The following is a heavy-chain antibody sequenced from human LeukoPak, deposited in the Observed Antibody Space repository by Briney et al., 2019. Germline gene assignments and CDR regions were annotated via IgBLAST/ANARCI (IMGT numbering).Heavy chain of an antibody. CDR1: GGSISSYY. V-gene: IGHV4-59*05. CDR3: ARTRDGYNYRGAFNI. D-gene: IGHD5-24*01. CDR2: IYYSGST. J-gene: IGHJ3*02. Sequence: SETLSLTCTVSGGSISSYYWSWIRQPPGKGLEWIGSIYYSGSTYYNPSLESRVTISVDTSKNQFSLKLRSVIAADTAVYYCARTRDGYNYRGAFNIWGQGTLLTVSS.